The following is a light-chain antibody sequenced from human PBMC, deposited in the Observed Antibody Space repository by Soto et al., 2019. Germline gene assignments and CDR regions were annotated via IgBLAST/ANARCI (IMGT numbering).Light chain of an antibody. J-gene: IGKJ4*01. Sequence: IQLTQSPSSLSASVGDRVTITCRASQGISNYLSCSLQKPGKAPELLIYAASTLQSGVPSRVSGSGSGTDFTRTISSLQHEDFATYYYQQLNSYPHTFGGGTSVEI. CDR3: QQLNSYPHT. CDR1: QGISNY. CDR2: AAS. V-gene: IGKV1-9*01.